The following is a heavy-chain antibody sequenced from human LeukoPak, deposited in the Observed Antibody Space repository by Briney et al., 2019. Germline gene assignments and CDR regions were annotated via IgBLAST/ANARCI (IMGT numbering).Heavy chain of an antibody. D-gene: IGHD3-10*01. CDR1: GFTVSSNY. Sequence: GGSLRLSCAASGFTVSSNYMSWVRQAPGKGLEWFSVIYSGGSTYYADSVKGRFTISRDNSKNTLYLLMNSLRAEDTAVYYCAREKITMVRGDASTGFDPWGQGTLVTVSS. CDR2: IYSGGST. J-gene: IGHJ5*02. CDR3: AREKITMVRGDASTGFDP. V-gene: IGHV3-53*01.